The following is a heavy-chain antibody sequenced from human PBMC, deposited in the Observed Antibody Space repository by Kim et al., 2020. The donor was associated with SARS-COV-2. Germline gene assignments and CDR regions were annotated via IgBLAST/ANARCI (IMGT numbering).Heavy chain of an antibody. J-gene: IGHJ4*02. Sequence: SETLSLTCTVSGGSISSSSYYWGWIRQPPGKGLEWIGSIYYSGSTYYNPSLKSRVTISVDTSKNQFSLKLSSVTAADTAVYYCARRPYCSSTSCYLTLYYFDYWGQGTLVTVSS. CDR2: IYYSGST. CDR1: GGSISSSSYY. CDR3: ARRPYCSSTSCYLTLYYFDY. V-gene: IGHV4-39*01. D-gene: IGHD2-2*01.